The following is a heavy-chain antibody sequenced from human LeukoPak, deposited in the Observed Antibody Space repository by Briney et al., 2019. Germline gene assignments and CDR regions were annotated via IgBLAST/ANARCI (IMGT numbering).Heavy chain of an antibody. D-gene: IGHD6-19*01. CDR2: IYGGGNT. CDR1: GFIVSTKY. Sequence: GGSLRLSCAASGFIVSTKYVGWVRQSPGKGLEWVSVIYGGGNTYYAHSVKGRFTISRDNSKNTLYLQMNSLRAEDTAVYYCAKGSGWYVRGHFDYWGQGTLVTVSS. CDR3: AKGSGWYVRGHFDY. J-gene: IGHJ4*02. V-gene: IGHV3-66*02.